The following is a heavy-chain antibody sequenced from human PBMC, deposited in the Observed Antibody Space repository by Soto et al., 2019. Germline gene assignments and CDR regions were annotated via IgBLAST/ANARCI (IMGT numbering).Heavy chain of an antibody. V-gene: IGHV1-3*01. CDR2: INAGNGNT. J-gene: IGHJ4*02. CDR1: GYTFTSYA. Sequence: QVQLVQSGAEVKKPGASVKVSCKASGYTFTSYAMHWVRQAPGQRLEWMGWINAGNGNTKYSQKFQGRVTITRDTSASTAYMELSSLRSEDTAVYYCARGSYDFWSGYYLPFDYWGQGTLVTVSS. CDR3: ARGSYDFWSGYYLPFDY. D-gene: IGHD3-3*01.